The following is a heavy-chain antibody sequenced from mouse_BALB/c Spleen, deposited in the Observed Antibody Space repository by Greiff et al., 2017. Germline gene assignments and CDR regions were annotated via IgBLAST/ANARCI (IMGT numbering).Heavy chain of an antibody. D-gene: IGHD1-2*01. J-gene: IGHJ3*01. Sequence: QVQLQQSGAELVRPGTSVKVSCKASGYAFTKYLIAWVKQRPGQGLEWIGVINPGSGGTNYTEKFKGKATLTADKSSSTAYMQLSSLTSDDSAVYFCAITTATLFAYWGQGTLVTVSA. V-gene: IGHV1-54*01. CDR3: AITTATLFAY. CDR2: INPGSGGT. CDR1: GYAFTKYL.